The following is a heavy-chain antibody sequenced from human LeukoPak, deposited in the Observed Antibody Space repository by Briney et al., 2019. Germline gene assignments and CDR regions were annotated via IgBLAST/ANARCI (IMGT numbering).Heavy chain of an antibody. D-gene: IGHD3-16*02. V-gene: IGHV4-61*02. CDR1: GGSISSGSYY. Sequence: SETLSLTCAVSGGSISSGSYYWSWIRQPAGKGLEWIGRINTSGSTSYNPSLKSRVTISVDTSKNQFSLKLSSVTAADTAVYYCARQLRLGELSPALFDYWGQGTLVTVSS. J-gene: IGHJ4*02. CDR2: INTSGST. CDR3: ARQLRLGELSPALFDY.